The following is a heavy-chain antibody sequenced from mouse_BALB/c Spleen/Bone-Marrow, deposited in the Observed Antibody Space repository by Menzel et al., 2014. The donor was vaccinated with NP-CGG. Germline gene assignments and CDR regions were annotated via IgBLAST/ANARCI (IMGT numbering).Heavy chain of an antibody. Sequence: VQLQQSRAELVKPGASVELSCTASGFNIKDTYMHWVKQRPEQGLEWIGRIDPANGNTKYDPKFQGKATITADTSSNTAYLQLSSLTSEDTAVYYCARYSYGSRGYYFDYWGQGTTLTVSS. D-gene: IGHD1-1*01. CDR2: IDPANGNT. CDR3: ARYSYGSRGYYFDY. V-gene: IGHV14-3*02. J-gene: IGHJ2*01. CDR1: GFNIKDTY.